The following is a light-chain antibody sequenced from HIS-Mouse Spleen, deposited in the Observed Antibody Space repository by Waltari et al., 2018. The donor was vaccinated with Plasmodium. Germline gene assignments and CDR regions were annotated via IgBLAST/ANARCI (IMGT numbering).Light chain of an antibody. Sequence: AIRMTQSPSSFSASTGDRVTITCRASQVISSYLAWYQQKPGKAPKLLIYAASTLQSGVPSRFSGSGSGTDFTLTISCLQSEDFATYYCQQYYSYLLTFGGGTKVEIK. CDR2: AAS. CDR3: QQYYSYLLT. J-gene: IGKJ4*01. V-gene: IGKV1-8*01. CDR1: QVISSY.